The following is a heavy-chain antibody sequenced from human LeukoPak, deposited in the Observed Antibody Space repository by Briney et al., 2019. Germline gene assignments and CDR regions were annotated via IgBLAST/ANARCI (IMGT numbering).Heavy chain of an antibody. CDR3: ARHDYYGSLNWFDP. D-gene: IGHD3-10*01. J-gene: IGHJ5*02. CDR2: IYYSGTT. CDR1: GGSLNSPNYY. Sequence: SETLSLTCIVSGGSLNSPNYYWGWIRQPPGKGLEWIGTIYYSGTTYYNPSLKSRLTISVDTSRNQFSLKLTSVTAADTAVYYCARHDYYGSLNWFDPWGQGTLITVSS. V-gene: IGHV4-39*01.